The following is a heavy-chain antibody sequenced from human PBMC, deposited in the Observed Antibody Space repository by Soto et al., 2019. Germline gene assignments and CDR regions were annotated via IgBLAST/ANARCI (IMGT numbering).Heavy chain of an antibody. J-gene: IGHJ4*02. V-gene: IGHV4-59*01. Sequence: SETLSLTCIVSGGSISSYYWSWIRQPPGKGLEWIGYIFYSGSTNYNPSLKSRVTISVDTSKNQFSPKLNSVTAADTAVYYCARNARGIYCGGDCSFDYWGQGTLVTVSS. CDR1: GGSISSYY. D-gene: IGHD2-21*02. CDR3: ARNARGIYCGGDCSFDY. CDR2: IFYSGST.